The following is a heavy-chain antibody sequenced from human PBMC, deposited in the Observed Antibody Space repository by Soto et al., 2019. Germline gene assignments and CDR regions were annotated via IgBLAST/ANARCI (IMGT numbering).Heavy chain of an antibody. D-gene: IGHD1-26*01. J-gene: IGHJ4*02. V-gene: IGHV3-23*01. CDR2: VRSDGDTT. CDR3: AKGKGVGATPDGANC. Sequence: EVQVLESGGGLVQPGGSLRLSCAASGFIFGNFGMNWVRQAPGKGLEWVSGVRSDGDTTYNAESVEGRFTVFRDTSRNKVYLPMNNRRAEDTAIYYCAKGKGVGATPDGANCWGQGTLVTVSS. CDR1: GFIFGNFG.